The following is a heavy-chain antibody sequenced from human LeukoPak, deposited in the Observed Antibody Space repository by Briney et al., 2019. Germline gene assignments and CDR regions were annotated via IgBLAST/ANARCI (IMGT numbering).Heavy chain of an antibody. J-gene: IGHJ4*02. CDR3: AKGGYSSGWYIDY. CDR2: ISGSGGST. D-gene: IGHD6-19*01. V-gene: IGHV3-23*01. Sequence: GGSLRLSCAASGFTFSRYSMSWVRQAPGRGLEWVSAISGSGGSTYYADSVKGRFTISRDNSKNTLYLQMNSLRAEDTAVYYCAKGGYSSGWYIDYWGQGTLVTVSS. CDR1: GFTFSRYS.